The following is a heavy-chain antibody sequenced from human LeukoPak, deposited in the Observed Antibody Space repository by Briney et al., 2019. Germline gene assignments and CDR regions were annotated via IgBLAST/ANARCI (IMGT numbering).Heavy chain of an antibody. CDR3: AREGSGWLMASFDY. V-gene: IGHV3-11*06. CDR1: GFTFSDYY. D-gene: IGHD6-19*01. J-gene: IGHJ4*02. CDR2: ISSSSSYI. Sequence: KSGGSLRLSCAASGFTFSDYYMSWIRQAPGKGLEWVSSISSSSSYIYYADSVKGRFTISRDNAKNSLYLQMNSLRAEDTAVYYCAREGSGWLMASFDYWGQGTLVTVSS.